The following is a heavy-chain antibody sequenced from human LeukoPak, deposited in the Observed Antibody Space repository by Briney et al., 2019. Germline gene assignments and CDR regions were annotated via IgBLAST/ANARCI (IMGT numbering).Heavy chain of an antibody. J-gene: IGHJ4*02. V-gene: IGHV3-7*03. Sequence: PGWSLRLSCAASGFTVSDNYMTWVRQAPGKGLEWVANIKQDGSEKSYVESVRGRFTISRDNAKNSLYLQLNSLRAEDTALYYCARDNPPDYWGQGTLVTVSS. CDR1: GFTVSDNY. CDR3: ARDNPPDY. CDR2: IKQDGSEK.